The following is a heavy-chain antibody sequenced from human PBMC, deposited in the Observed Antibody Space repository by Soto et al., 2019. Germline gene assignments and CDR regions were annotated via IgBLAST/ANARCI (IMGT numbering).Heavy chain of an antibody. Sequence: PGESLKISCKGSGYSFTSYWIGWVRQMPGKGLEWMGIIYPGDSDTRYSPSFQGRVTISADKSISTAYLQWSSLKASDTAMYYCARSPPGYSGYDSNLFWFDPWGQGTLVTVSS. CDR2: IYPGDSDT. J-gene: IGHJ5*02. CDR1: GYSFTSYW. V-gene: IGHV5-51*01. CDR3: ARSPPGYSGYDSNLFWFDP. D-gene: IGHD5-12*01.